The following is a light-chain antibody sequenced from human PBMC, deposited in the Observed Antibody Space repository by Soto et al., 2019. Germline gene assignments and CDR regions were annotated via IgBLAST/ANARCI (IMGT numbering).Light chain of an antibody. Sequence: DIQMTQSPSSLSASIGDRVTITCRASQSISIYLNWYQQKPGKAPKLLIYGAANLQSGVPPRFSGGGSGADFTLTISSLQPEDFATYFCQQCHTSPETFGQGTKVDIK. CDR3: QQCHTSPET. J-gene: IGKJ1*01. CDR1: QSISIY. V-gene: IGKV1-39*01. CDR2: GAA.